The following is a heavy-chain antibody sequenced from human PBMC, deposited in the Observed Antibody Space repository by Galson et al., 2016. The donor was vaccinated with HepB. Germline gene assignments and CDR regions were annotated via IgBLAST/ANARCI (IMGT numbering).Heavy chain of an antibody. V-gene: IGHV3-33*01. CDR1: GFTLSSYG. J-gene: IGHJ6*02. CDR2: TWYDGSKK. Sequence: SLRLSCAASGFTLSSYGMHWVRQAPGKGLEWVARTWYDGSKKYYPDSVKGRFTISRDDSKNTLSLQMDSLRVEDTAVYYCARGRRGFGYGDYYHYGMDVWGRGTTGTVSS. D-gene: IGHD5-18*01. CDR3: ARGRRGFGYGDYYHYGMDV.